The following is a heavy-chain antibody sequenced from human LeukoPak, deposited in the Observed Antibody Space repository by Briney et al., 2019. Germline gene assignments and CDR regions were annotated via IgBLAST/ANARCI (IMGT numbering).Heavy chain of an antibody. CDR1: GGSINSHSYY. D-gene: IGHD5-24*01. V-gene: IGHV4-39*01. CDR3: VRHISTNTGYFDS. Sequence: KPSATLSLTCTVSGGSINSHSYYWGWIRQPPGKGLEWIGSVYYDGTSYSNPSLTSRAAVFVDTSRDEFSLDLSFVTAADTAVYYCVRHISTNTGYFDSCGQGTLVSVSS. J-gene: IGHJ4*02. CDR2: VYYDGTS.